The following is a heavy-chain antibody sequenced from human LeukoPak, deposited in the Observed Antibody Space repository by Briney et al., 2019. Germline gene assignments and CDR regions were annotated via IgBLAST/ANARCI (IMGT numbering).Heavy chain of an antibody. Sequence: SETLSLTCTVSGGSISSYYWSWIRQPPGKGLEWIGYIYYSGSTNYNPSLKSRVTISVDTSKNQFSLKLSSVTAADTAVYYCASRGYSSSWYNYWGQGTLVTVSS. J-gene: IGHJ4*02. CDR1: GGSISSYY. CDR2: IYYSGST. V-gene: IGHV4-59*12. CDR3: ASRGYSSSWYNY. D-gene: IGHD6-13*01.